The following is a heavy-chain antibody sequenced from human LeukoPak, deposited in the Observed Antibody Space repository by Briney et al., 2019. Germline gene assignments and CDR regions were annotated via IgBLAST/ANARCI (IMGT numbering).Heavy chain of an antibody. V-gene: IGHV3-33*01. D-gene: IGHD3-22*01. CDR3: ARDIGYYYDSSGPADH. Sequence: GGSLRLSCAASGFTFSSYGMHWVRQAPGKGLEWVAVIWYDGSNKYYADSVKGRFTISRDNSKNTLYLQMNSLRAEDTAVYYCARDIGYYYDSSGPADHWGQGTLVTVSS. J-gene: IGHJ5*02. CDR2: IWYDGSNK. CDR1: GFTFSSYG.